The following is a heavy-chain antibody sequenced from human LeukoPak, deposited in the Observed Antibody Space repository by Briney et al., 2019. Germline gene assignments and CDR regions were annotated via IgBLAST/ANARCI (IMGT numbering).Heavy chain of an antibody. V-gene: IGHV3-30*18. CDR2: ISSRGHTN. D-gene: IGHD2-15*01. CDR1: GFTFSTFG. Sequence: GGSLRLSCTASGFTFSTFGMHWVRQAPGKGLEWVAAISSRGHTNKSAGSVKGRFTISRDNSKDTLYLQMHSLREDDTAVYYCAKEVAAYDAFDIWGQGTMVTVSS. J-gene: IGHJ3*02. CDR3: AKEVAAYDAFDI.